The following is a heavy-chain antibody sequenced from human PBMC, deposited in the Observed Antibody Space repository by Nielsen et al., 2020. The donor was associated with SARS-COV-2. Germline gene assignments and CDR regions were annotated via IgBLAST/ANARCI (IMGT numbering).Heavy chain of an antibody. CDR2: INPSGGST. CDR1: GYTFTSYY. J-gene: IGHJ6*03. D-gene: IGHD2-2*01. Sequence: ASVKVSCKASGYTFTSYYMHWVRQAPGQGLEWMGIINPSGGSTSYAQKFQGRVTMTRDTSTSTVYMELSSLRSEDTAVYYCARELLGYCSSTSCYVKGGYYYYYMDVWGKGTTVTVSS. CDR3: ARELLGYCSSTSCYVKGGYYYYYMDV. V-gene: IGHV1-46*01.